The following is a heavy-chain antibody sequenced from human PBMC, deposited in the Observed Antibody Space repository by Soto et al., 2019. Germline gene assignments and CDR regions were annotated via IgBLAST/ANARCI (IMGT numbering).Heavy chain of an antibody. D-gene: IGHD1-1*01. Sequence: PSETLSLTCGVSDGFITNTHYWWSWVRQPPGKGLEWIGYIYYSGSTYYNPSLKSRVTISVDTSKNQFSLKLSSVTAADTAVYYCARFWNAHPYPRLFDYWGQGTLVTVSS. CDR3: ARFWNAHPYPRLFDY. V-gene: IGHV4-31*11. CDR1: DGFITNTHYW. J-gene: IGHJ4*02. CDR2: IYYSGST.